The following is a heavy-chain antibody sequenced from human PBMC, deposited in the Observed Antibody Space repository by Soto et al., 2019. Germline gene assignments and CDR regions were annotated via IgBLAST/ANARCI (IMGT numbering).Heavy chain of an antibody. Sequence: EVQLVESGGGLVQPGESLRLSCAASGFTFSSYEMNWVRQAPGKGLEWVSYISSGGSTIYYADSVRGRFTISRDNAKNSLYLQMNSLRAEDTAVYYCARDDSGYPSYFHYWGQGTLVTVSS. J-gene: IGHJ4*02. CDR1: GFTFSSYE. CDR3: ARDDSGYPSYFHY. D-gene: IGHD3-16*02. V-gene: IGHV3-48*03. CDR2: ISSGGSTI.